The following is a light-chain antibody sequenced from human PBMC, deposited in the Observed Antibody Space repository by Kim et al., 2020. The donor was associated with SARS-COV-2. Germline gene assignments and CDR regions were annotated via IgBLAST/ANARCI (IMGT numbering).Light chain of an antibody. CDR3: SSYTSSSTRV. J-gene: IGLJ1*01. Sequence: QSITISCTGTSIDVGGYNYVSWYQQHPGKAPKLMIYDVSNRPSGVSNRFSGSKSGNTASLTISGLQAEDEADYYCSSYTSSSTRVFGTGTKVTVL. CDR1: SIDVGGYNY. CDR2: DVS. V-gene: IGLV2-14*03.